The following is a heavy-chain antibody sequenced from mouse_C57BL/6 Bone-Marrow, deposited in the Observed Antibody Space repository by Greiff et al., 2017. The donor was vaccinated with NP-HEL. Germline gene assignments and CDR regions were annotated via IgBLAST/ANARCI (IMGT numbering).Heavy chain of an antibody. D-gene: IGHD3-2*02. CDR1: GYTFTDYY. CDR3: ARRSSGWDY. V-gene: IGHV1-26*01. Sequence: EVQLQQSGPELVKPGASVKISCKASGYTFTDYYMNWVKQSHGKSLEWIGDINPNNGGTSYNQKFKGKATLTVDTSSSTAYMELRSLTSEDSAVYYCARRSSGWDYWGQGTTLTVSS. CDR2: INPNNGGT. J-gene: IGHJ2*01.